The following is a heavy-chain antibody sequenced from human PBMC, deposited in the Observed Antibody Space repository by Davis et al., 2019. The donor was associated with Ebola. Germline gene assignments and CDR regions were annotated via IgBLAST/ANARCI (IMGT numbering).Heavy chain of an antibody. D-gene: IGHD6-19*01. J-gene: IGHJ5*02. CDR2: ISGYNGNT. CDR1: GYTFTSYG. CDR3: ARDEGGSGFP. V-gene: IGHV1-18*01. Sequence: ASVKVSCKASGYTFTSYGLFWVRQAPGQGLEWMGWISGYNGNTDYAQKFQGRVTMTTDTSTSTTYMELGSLRSDDTAIYYCARDEGGSGFPWGQGTLVTVSS.